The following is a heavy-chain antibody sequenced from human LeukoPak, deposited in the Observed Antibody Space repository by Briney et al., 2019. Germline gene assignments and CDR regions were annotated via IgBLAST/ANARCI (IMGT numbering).Heavy chain of an antibody. CDR3: ARGQFGSSWSDYYYYYMHV. Sequence: SETLSLTCAVYGGSFSGYYWSWIRQPPGKGLEWIGEINHSGSTNYNPSLKSRVTISVDTSKNQFSLQLNSVTPEDTAVYYCARGQFGSSWSDYYYYYMHVWGKGTTVTISS. CDR1: GGSFSGYY. J-gene: IGHJ6*03. CDR2: INHSGST. D-gene: IGHD6-13*01. V-gene: IGHV4-34*01.